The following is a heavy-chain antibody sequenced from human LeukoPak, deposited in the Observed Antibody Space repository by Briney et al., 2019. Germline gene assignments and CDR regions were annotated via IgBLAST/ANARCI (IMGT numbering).Heavy chain of an antibody. J-gene: IGHJ4*02. CDR2: IYSGGST. Sequence: GGFLRLSCAASGFTVSSNYMSWVRQAPGKGLEWVSVIYSGGSTYYADSVKGRVTISRDNSKNTLYLQMNSLRAEDTAVYYCARTVAARGYFDYWGQGTLVTVSS. V-gene: IGHV3-66*01. CDR1: GFTVSSNY. D-gene: IGHD6-6*01. CDR3: ARTVAARGYFDY.